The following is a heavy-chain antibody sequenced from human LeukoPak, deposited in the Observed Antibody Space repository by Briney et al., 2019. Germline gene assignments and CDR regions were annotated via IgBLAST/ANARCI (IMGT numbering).Heavy chain of an antibody. CDR3: ARDIWPDYYDSSGPFDY. Sequence: PGGSLRLSCAATGFTFSSYGMHWVRQAPGKGLEWVAVIWYDGSNKYYADSVKGRFTISRDNSKNTLYLQMNSLRAEDTAVYYCARDIWPDYYDSSGPFDYWGQGTLVTVSS. D-gene: IGHD3-22*01. CDR1: GFTFSSYG. V-gene: IGHV3-33*01. J-gene: IGHJ4*02. CDR2: IWYDGSNK.